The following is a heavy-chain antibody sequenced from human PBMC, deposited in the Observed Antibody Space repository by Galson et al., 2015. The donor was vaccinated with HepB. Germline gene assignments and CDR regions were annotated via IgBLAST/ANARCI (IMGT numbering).Heavy chain of an antibody. V-gene: IGHV3-74*01. Sequence: SLRLSCAASGFTFSSYSMHWVRQAPGKGLVWVSRINTDGSSTTYADSVKGRFTISRDNAKNTLYLQMNSLRAEDTAVYYCARPAGVDRGGLYYWYLDLWGRGNMVTVSS. CDR2: INTDGSST. D-gene: IGHD5-12*01. J-gene: IGHJ2*01. CDR1: GFTFSSYS. CDR3: ARPAGVDRGGLYYWYLDL.